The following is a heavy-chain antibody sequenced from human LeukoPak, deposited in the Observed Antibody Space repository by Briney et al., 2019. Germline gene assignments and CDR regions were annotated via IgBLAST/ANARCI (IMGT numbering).Heavy chain of an antibody. D-gene: IGHD3-16*01. Sequence: GSLRLSCAASGFSFSDFYMSWIRQPPGKGLEWIGSIYYSGSTYYNPSLKSRVTISVDTSKNQFSLKLSSVTAADTAVYYCARDSKGGFDPWGQGTLVTVSS. V-gene: IGHV4-39*07. CDR2: IYYSGST. J-gene: IGHJ5*02. CDR3: ARDSKGGFDP. CDR1: GFSFSDFY.